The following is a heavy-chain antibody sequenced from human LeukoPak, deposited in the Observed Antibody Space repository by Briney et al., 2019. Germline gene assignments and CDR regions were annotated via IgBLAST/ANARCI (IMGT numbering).Heavy chain of an antibody. V-gene: IGHV7-4-1*02. D-gene: IGHD3-10*01. CDR2: INTNTGNP. J-gene: IGHJ4*02. Sequence: ASVKVSCKASGYTFTTNAMNWVRQAPGQGLEWMGWINTNTGNPTCAQGFTGRFVFSLDTSVSTAYLQISSLKAEDTAVYYCARGPRYYGSGTYYFDYWGQGTLVTVSS. CDR1: GYTFTTNA. CDR3: ARGPRYYGSGTYYFDY.